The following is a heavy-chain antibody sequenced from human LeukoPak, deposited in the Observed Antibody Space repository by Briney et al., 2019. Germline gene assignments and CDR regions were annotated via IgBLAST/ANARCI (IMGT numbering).Heavy chain of an antibody. CDR3: AKARLRQVGAPPYFDY. J-gene: IGHJ4*02. V-gene: IGHV3-74*01. Sequence: PGGSLRLSCAASGFTFSNYWMHWVRHAPGKGLVWVSRINSDGSSTSYADSVKGRFTISRDNAKNTLYLQMNSLRAEDTAVYYCAKARLRQVGAPPYFDYWGQGTLVTVSS. CDR2: INSDGSST. CDR1: GFTFSNYW. D-gene: IGHD1-26*01.